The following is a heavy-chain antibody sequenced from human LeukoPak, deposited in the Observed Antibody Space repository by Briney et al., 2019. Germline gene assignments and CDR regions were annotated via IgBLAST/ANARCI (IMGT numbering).Heavy chain of an antibody. J-gene: IGHJ6*03. V-gene: IGHV3-23*01. D-gene: IGHD4-17*01. Sequence: GGTLRLSCAASGFTFSSYGMSWVRQAPGKGLEWVSAISGSGGSTYYADSVKGRFTISRDNSKNTLYLQMNSLRAEDTAVYYCAKEVGDYRVFYYMDVWGKGTTVTISS. CDR1: GFTFSSYG. CDR3: AKEVGDYRVFYYMDV. CDR2: ISGSGGST.